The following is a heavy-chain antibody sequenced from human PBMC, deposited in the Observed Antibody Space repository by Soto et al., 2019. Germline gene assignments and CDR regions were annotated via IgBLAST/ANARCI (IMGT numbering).Heavy chain of an antibody. J-gene: IGHJ4*02. Sequence: QVQLVESGGGVVQPGRSLRLSCAASEFTFSTYGMHWVRQAPGKGLEWVAVIWHDGSKKYYADSVKGRFTISRDNSKNTLYLQMNSLTAEDTAVYYCARDYCGVADHFDYWGQGTLVTVSS. D-gene: IGHD3-3*01. CDR2: IWHDGSKK. CDR1: EFTFSTYG. CDR3: ARDYCGVADHFDY. V-gene: IGHV3-33*01.